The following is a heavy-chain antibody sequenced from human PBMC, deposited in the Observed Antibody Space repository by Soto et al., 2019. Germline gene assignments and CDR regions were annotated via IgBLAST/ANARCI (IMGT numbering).Heavy chain of an antibody. D-gene: IGHD5-18*01. CDR1: AGLTSRER. CDR3: ARHGALYSNSWYDFDY. V-gene: IGHV4-59*08. CDR2: IYYSGST. Sequence: VSAGLTSRERYRVIRLLPGKGLEWIGYIYYSGSTNYNPSLKSRVTISVDMSQNQFSLKLTSVTAADTAVYYCARHGALYSNSWYDFDYWGQGTLVTVS. J-gene: IGHJ4*02.